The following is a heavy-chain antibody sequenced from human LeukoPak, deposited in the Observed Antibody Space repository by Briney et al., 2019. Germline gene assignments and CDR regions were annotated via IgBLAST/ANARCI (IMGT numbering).Heavy chain of an antibody. D-gene: IGHD4/OR15-4a*01. CDR3: ARDPFDYGFADDVGGSDYYGLDV. J-gene: IGHJ6*02. Sequence: GGSLRLSCAAAGFTFSNYAMNWVRQAPGKGLEWVSYISGSSGSIYYADSVKGRFTISRDNAKNSLYLQMNSLRAEDTGVYYCARDPFDYGFADDVGGSDYYGLDVWGQGTTVTVSS. CDR1: GFTFSNYA. V-gene: IGHV3-48*01. CDR2: ISGSSGSI.